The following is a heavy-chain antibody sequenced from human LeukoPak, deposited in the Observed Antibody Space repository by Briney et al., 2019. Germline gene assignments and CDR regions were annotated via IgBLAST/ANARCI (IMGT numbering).Heavy chain of an antibody. CDR2: INPDESST. D-gene: IGHD1-1*01. V-gene: IGHV3-74*01. CDR3: ARGGLEPADY. CDR1: GFTFSTYW. Sequence: GGSLRLSCAASGFTFSTYWMHWVRQAPGKGLVWVSRINPDESSTSYADSVKGRFTISRDNAKNTLYLQLNSLRDDDTAVYYCARGGLEPADYWGQGTLVTVSS. J-gene: IGHJ4*02.